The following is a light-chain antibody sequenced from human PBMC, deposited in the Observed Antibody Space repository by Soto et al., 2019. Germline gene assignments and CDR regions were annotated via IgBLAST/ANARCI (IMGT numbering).Light chain of an antibody. CDR3: QQYNNWPLT. V-gene: IGKV3-15*01. CDR1: QNVLSN. CDR2: GAS. J-gene: IGKJ5*01. Sequence: EIVLTQSPATLSVSPGERATLSCRAGQNVLSNLAWYQQKPGQAPRLLIYGASSRATGIPVRFSGSGSGTEFTLTISSLQSEDFAVYYCQQYNNWPLTFGQGTRLEI.